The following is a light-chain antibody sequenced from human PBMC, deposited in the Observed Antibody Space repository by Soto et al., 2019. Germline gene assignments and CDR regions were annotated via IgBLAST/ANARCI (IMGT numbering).Light chain of an antibody. V-gene: IGKV3D-15*01. CDR1: QSISSN. CDR3: QRYNTWPLS. J-gene: IGKJ4*01. CDR2: GAS. Sequence: EIVMTQSPATLSVSAGERATLSCRASQSISSNLAWYQQKPGQAPRLLIYGASTRATGIPDRFGGSGSGTDFTLTISRLEPEDFAVYYCQRYNTWPLSFGGGTKVDIK.